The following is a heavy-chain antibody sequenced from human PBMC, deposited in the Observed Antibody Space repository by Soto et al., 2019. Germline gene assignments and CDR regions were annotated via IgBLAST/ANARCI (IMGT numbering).Heavy chain of an antibody. D-gene: IGHD6-13*01. Sequence: GGSLRLSCAASGFTFSTYAMNWVRQAPGKGLERVAVIWYDGSNKYYADSVKGRFTISRDNSKNTLYLQMNSLRAEDTAVYYCASNFIAAAGTLYNWFDPWGQGTLVTVSS. CDR1: GFTFSTYA. V-gene: IGHV3-33*08. CDR3: ASNFIAAAGTLYNWFDP. J-gene: IGHJ5*02. CDR2: IWYDGSNK.